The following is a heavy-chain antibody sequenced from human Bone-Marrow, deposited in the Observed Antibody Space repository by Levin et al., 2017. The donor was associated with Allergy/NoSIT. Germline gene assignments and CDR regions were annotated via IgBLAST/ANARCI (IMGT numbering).Heavy chain of an antibody. J-gene: IGHJ6*02. D-gene: IGHD6-13*01. V-gene: IGHV3-48*02. CDR1: GFPFSNSS. CDR2: ISDSSSSI. CDR3: ARDCPHLSYSSTWYYYYGMDV. Sequence: GGSLRLSCAASGFPFSNSSMNWVRQAPGKGLEWVSYISDSSSSIFYADSVKGRFTISRDNAKNSLFLQMNSLRDEDTAVYYCARDCPHLSYSSTWYYYYGMDVWGQGTTVTVSS.